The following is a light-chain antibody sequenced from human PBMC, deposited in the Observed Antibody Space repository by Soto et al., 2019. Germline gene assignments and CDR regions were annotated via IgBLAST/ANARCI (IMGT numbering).Light chain of an antibody. V-gene: IGKV3-11*01. CDR1: QSVSTF. CDR3: QQRSDWLYT. Sequence: EIVLTQSPATLSLSPGERATLSCRASQSVSTFLAWYQQKPGQAPRLLIYDASNRATGVPARFSGSGSGTDFTLTISRLEPDDFAIYYCQQRSDWLYTFGQGTKLEIK. J-gene: IGKJ2*01. CDR2: DAS.